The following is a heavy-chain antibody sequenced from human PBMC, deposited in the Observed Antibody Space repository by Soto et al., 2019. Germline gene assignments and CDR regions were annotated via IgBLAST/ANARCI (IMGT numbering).Heavy chain of an antibody. CDR1: GESFNPYF. CDR2: INQSGGT. CDR3: AIGQGGTNY. V-gene: IGHV4-34*02. J-gene: IGHJ4*02. Sequence: QVHVQQWGAGLLKPSETLSLTCAVSGESFNPYFWSWIRQPPGKGLEWFAEINQSGGTYYNPSLKSRVAISLDTSKNQFSLTLNSVTAAETAVYSCAIGQGGTNYWGQGTLVTVSS. D-gene: IGHD3-16*01.